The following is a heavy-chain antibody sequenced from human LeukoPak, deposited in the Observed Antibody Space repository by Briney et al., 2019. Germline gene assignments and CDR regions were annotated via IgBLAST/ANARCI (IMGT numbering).Heavy chain of an antibody. D-gene: IGHD2-15*01. J-gene: IGHJ5*02. CDR3: ARDSRYCSGGSCSPHWFDP. V-gene: IGHV3-30-3*01. Sequence: GRSLRLSCAASGFTFSSYAMHWVRQAPGKGLEWVAVISYDGSNKYYADSVKGRFTISRDNAKNSLYLQMNSLRAEDTAVYYCARDSRYCSGGSCSPHWFDPWGQGTLVTVSS. CDR2: ISYDGSNK. CDR1: GFTFSSYA.